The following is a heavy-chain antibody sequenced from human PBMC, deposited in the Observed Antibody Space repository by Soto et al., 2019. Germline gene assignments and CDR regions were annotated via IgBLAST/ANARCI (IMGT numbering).Heavy chain of an antibody. D-gene: IGHD4-17*01. Sequence: QVPLVQSGAEVKKPGASVKVSCKASGYTFTSYAMHWVRQAPGQRLEWMGWINAGNGNTKYSQKFQGRVTITRDTSASTAYMELSSLRSEDTAVYYCARCQSSGDSYYYYYYYMDVWGKGTTVTVSS. CDR3: ARCQSSGDSYYYYYYYMDV. CDR1: GYTFTSYA. V-gene: IGHV1-3*01. CDR2: INAGNGNT. J-gene: IGHJ6*03.